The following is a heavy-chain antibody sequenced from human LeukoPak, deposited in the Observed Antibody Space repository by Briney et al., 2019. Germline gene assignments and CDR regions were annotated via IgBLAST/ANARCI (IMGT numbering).Heavy chain of an antibody. J-gene: IGHJ4*02. CDR3: ARDRRCSGGSCYLDY. D-gene: IGHD2-15*01. V-gene: IGHV3-33*01. Sequence: GGSLRLSCAASGFTFSSYGMHWVRQAPGKGLEWVAVIWYDGSNKYYADSVKGRFTISRDYSKNTLYLQMNSLRAEDTAVYYCARDRRCSGGSCYLDYWGQGTLVTVSS. CDR2: IWYDGSNK. CDR1: GFTFSSYG.